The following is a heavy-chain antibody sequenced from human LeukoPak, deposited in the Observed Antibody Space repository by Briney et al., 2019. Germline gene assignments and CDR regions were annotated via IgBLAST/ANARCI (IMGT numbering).Heavy chain of an antibody. Sequence: XMHWVXQAXXXXLXWXGXXNPSGGSTSYAQKFQGRVTMTRDTSTSTVYMELSSLRSEDTAVYYCARDPPKDYDILTGNGMDVWGQGTTVTVSS. J-gene: IGHJ6*02. V-gene: IGHV1-46*01. CDR3: ARDPPKDYDILTGNGMDV. CDR2: XNPSGGST. D-gene: IGHD3-9*01. CDR1: X.